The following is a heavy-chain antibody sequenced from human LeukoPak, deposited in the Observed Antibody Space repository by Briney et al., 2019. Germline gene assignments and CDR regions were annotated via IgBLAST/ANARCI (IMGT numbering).Heavy chain of an antibody. J-gene: IGHJ4*02. Sequence: SETLSLTCTVSGYSISSDYYWGWIRQPPGKGLEWIGSIHHSGRTYYNPSLKSRVTISVDTSRNQFSLKLSSVTAADTAVYYCARDRATAMADYWGQGTLVIVSS. CDR2: IHHSGRT. D-gene: IGHD5-18*01. CDR1: GYSISSDYY. V-gene: IGHV4-38-2*02. CDR3: ARDRATAMADY.